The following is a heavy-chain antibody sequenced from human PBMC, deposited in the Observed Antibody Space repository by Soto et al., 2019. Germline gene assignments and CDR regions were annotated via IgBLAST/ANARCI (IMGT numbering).Heavy chain of an antibody. Sequence: NPSETLSLTCAVSGGSISSSNWWSWVRQPPGKGLEWIGEIYHSGSTNYNPSLKSRVTISVDKSKNQFSLKLSSVTAADTAVYYCARLYSYGAYNWFDPWGQGTLVTVSS. V-gene: IGHV4-4*02. D-gene: IGHD5-18*01. CDR2: IYHSGST. J-gene: IGHJ5*02. CDR3: ARLYSYGAYNWFDP. CDR1: GGSISSSNW.